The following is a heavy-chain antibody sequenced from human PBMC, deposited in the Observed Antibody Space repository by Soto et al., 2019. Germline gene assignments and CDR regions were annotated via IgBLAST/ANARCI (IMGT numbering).Heavy chain of an antibody. CDR3: ARVPRYCSSTSCYGEAYYYYYMDG. V-gene: IGHV4-34*01. Sequence: PSETLSLTCAVYGGSFSGYYWSWIRQPPGKGLEWIGEINHSGSTNYNPSLKSRVTISIDTSKNQFSLKLSSVTAADTDVYYCARVPRYCSSTSCYGEAYYYYYMDGWGKGTTVTVSS. D-gene: IGHD2-2*01. CDR1: GGSFSGYY. CDR2: INHSGST. J-gene: IGHJ6*03.